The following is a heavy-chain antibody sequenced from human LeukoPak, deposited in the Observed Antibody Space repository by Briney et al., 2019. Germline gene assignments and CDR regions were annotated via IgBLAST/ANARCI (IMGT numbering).Heavy chain of an antibody. V-gene: IGHV3-48*01. CDR1: GLTFSSHW. Sequence: PGGSLRLSRAASGLTFSSHWMHWVRQAPGKGLVWVSYISSSSSTIYYADSVKGRFTISRDNAKNSLYLQMNSLRAEDTAVYYCARDLSYYYYYGMDVWGQGTTVTVSS. CDR3: ARDLSYYYYYGMDV. CDR2: ISSSSSTI. J-gene: IGHJ6*02.